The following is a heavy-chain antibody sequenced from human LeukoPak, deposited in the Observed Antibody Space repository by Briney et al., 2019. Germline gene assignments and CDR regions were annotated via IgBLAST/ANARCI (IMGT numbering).Heavy chain of an antibody. D-gene: IGHD6-19*01. Sequence: PSETLSLTCAVYGGSFSGYSWSWIRQPPGKGLEWIGEINHSGSTNYNPSLKSRVTISVDTSKNQFSLKLSSVTAADTAVYYCAVAMAPLDPFDYWGQGTLVTVSS. J-gene: IGHJ4*02. CDR2: INHSGST. CDR3: AVAMAPLDPFDY. V-gene: IGHV4-34*01. CDR1: GGSFSGYS.